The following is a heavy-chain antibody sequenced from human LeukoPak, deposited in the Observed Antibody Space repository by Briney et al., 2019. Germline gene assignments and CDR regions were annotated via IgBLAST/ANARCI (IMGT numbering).Heavy chain of an antibody. CDR3: ARNYYGSVGPYYFEY. CDR2: INHSGST. Sequence: SETLSLTCAVYGGSFSGYYWSWNRQPPGKGLEWIGEINHSGSTYYNPSLKSRVTISVDMSRNQFSLKLSSVTAADTAVYYCARNYYGSVGPYYFEYWGQGTLVTVSS. J-gene: IGHJ4*02. CDR1: GGSFSGYY. D-gene: IGHD3-10*01. V-gene: IGHV4-34*01.